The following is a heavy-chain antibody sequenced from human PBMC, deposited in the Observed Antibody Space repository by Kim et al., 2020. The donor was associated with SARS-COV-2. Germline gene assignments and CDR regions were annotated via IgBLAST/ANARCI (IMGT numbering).Heavy chain of an antibody. J-gene: IGHJ1*01. V-gene: IGHV3-23*01. CDR2: ISGSDGST. D-gene: IGHD3-22*01. CDR1: EFTFSAYA. CDR3: AKHFGSSGSEFQH. Sequence: GGSLRLSCAASEFTFSAYAMSWVRQAPGKGLEWVSGISGSDGSTNYANSVKGLFIISRDNSKNTLHLQMNSLRAEDTAVYYCAKHFGSSGSEFQHWGQGTLVTVSS.